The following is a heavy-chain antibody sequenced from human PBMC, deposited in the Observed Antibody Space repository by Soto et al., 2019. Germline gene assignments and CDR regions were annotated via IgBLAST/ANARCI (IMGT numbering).Heavy chain of an antibody. Sequence: ASVKVSCKASGYSFTSYGITWVRQAPGQGLEWMGWITTYNGNTNYAQKFQGRVTMTTDTSTSTAYMELRSLRSDDTAVYYCARLSDIVVVPAGIGAYDTIAEDDYYGMDVWGQGTTVTVSS. CDR3: ARLSDIVVVPAGIGAYDTIAEDDYYGMDV. D-gene: IGHD2-2*01. J-gene: IGHJ6*02. CDR1: GYSFTSYG. V-gene: IGHV1-18*04. CDR2: ITTYNGNT.